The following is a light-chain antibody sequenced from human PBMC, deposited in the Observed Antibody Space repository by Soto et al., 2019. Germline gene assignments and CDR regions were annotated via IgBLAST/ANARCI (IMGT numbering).Light chain of an antibody. CDR2: GAS. CDR1: QSISSNY. J-gene: IGKJ4*01. V-gene: IGKV3-20*01. CDR3: QQYDTSLT. Sequence: EIVLTQSPGTLSLSPGERATLSCRAIQSISSNYLAWYQQKPGQAPRLLIYGASTRATGIPDRFSGSGSGSDFTLTISRLEPQDFAVYYCQQYDTSLTLGGGTKVDIK.